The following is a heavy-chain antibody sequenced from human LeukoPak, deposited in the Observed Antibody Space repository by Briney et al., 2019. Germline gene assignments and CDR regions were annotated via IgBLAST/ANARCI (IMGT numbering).Heavy chain of an antibody. CDR2: ISYDGSNK. Sequence: GGSLRLSCAASGFTFSSYAMHWVRQAPGKGLEWVAVISYDGSNKYYADSVKGRFTISRDNSKNTLYLQMSSLRAEDTAIYYCAKDPNSNFEYYYYYYMDVWGKGTTVTVSS. V-gene: IGHV3-30-3*01. CDR1: GFTFSSYA. D-gene: IGHD4-11*01. J-gene: IGHJ6*03. CDR3: AKDPNSNFEYYYYYYMDV.